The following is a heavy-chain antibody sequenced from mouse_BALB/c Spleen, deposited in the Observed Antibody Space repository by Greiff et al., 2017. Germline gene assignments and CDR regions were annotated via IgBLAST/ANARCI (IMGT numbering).Heavy chain of an antibody. CDR1: GFNIKDTY. CDR2: IDPANGNT. V-gene: IGHV14-3*02. CDR3: ARGILRFYAMDY. Sequence: EVHLVESGAELVKPGASVKLSCTASGFNIKDTYMHWVQQRPEQGLEWIGRIDPANGNTKYDPKFQGKATITADTSSNTAYLQLSSLTSEDTAVYYCARGILRFYAMDYWGQGTSVTVSS. J-gene: IGHJ4*01.